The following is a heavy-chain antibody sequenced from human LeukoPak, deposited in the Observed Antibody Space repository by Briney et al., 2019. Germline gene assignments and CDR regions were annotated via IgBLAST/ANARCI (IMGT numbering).Heavy chain of an antibody. Sequence: GASVKVSCKASGYTFTSYAMNWVRQAPGQGLEWMGWISTNTGNPAYAQGFTGRFVFSLDTSVSTAYLQISSLKAEDTAVYYCARSNYYDSSGYYTSWGQGTLVTVSS. J-gene: IGHJ5*02. D-gene: IGHD3-22*01. CDR2: ISTNTGNP. CDR3: ARSNYYDSSGYYTS. V-gene: IGHV7-4-1*02. CDR1: GYTFTSYA.